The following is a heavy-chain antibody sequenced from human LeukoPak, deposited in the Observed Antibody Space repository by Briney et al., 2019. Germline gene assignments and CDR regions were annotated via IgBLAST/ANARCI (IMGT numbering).Heavy chain of an antibody. D-gene: IGHD3-3*01. V-gene: IGHV1-8*01. CDR3: ARGAYYDFWSGYPGWVRNAFDI. Sequence: RASVKVSCKASGYTFTSYDINWVRQATGQGLEWMGWMNPNSGNTGYAQKFQGRVTMTRNTSISTAYMELSSLRSEDTAVYYCARGAYYDFWSGYPGWVRNAFDIWGQRTMVTVSS. J-gene: IGHJ3*02. CDR1: GYTFTSYD. CDR2: MNPNSGNT.